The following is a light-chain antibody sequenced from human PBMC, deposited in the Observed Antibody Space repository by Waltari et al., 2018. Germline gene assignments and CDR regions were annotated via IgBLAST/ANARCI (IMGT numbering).Light chain of an antibody. V-gene: IGKV3-15*01. CDR3: QQYNNWSFT. J-gene: IGKJ3*01. CDR1: QSVSSN. CDR2: GAS. Sequence: PATLSVSPGERATLSCRASQSVSSNLAWYQQKPGQAPRLLIYGASTTATGIPARFSGSGSGTEFTLTISSLQSEDFAVYYCQQYNNWSFTFGPGTKVDIK.